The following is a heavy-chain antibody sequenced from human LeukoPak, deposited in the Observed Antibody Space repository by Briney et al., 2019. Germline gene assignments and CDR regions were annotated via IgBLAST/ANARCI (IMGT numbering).Heavy chain of an antibody. Sequence: SGGSLRLSCAASGFTVSSNFMSWVRQAPGKGLEWVSVIYSGGSTYYADSVKGRFTISRDISKNTLYLQMNSLRAEDTAVYYCAKDRRATMVRGARNWFDPWGQGTLVTVSS. J-gene: IGHJ5*02. V-gene: IGHV3-66*01. D-gene: IGHD3-10*01. CDR1: GFTVSSNF. CDR3: AKDRRATMVRGARNWFDP. CDR2: IYSGGST.